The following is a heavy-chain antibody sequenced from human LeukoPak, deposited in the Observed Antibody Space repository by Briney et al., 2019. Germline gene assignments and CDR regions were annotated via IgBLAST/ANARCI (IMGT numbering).Heavy chain of an antibody. Sequence: PSETLSLTCTVSGGSISSSSYYWGWIRQPPGTGLEWFVSIYYSGSTYYNPSLKSRVTISVDTSKNQFSLKLSSVTAADTAVYYCARYDILTGYCMDVWGKGTTVTISS. D-gene: IGHD3-9*01. J-gene: IGHJ6*03. CDR2: IYYSGST. CDR1: GGSISSSSYY. V-gene: IGHV4-39*01. CDR3: ARYDILTGYCMDV.